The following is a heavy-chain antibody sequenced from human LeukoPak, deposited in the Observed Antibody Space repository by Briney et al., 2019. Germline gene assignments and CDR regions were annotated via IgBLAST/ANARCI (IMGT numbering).Heavy chain of an antibody. D-gene: IGHD3-10*01. CDR2: ISGSGGST. Sequence: GGSLRLSCAASGFTFSSYAMSWVRQAPGKGLEWVSAISGSGGSTYYADSVKGRFTISRDNPKNTLYLQMNSLRAEDTAVYYCAKVPLWFGELLDYWGQGTLVTVSS. V-gene: IGHV3-23*01. CDR3: AKVPLWFGELLDY. J-gene: IGHJ4*02. CDR1: GFTFSSYA.